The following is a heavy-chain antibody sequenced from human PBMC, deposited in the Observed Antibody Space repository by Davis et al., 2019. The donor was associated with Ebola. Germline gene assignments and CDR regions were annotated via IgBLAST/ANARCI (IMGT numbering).Heavy chain of an antibody. Sequence: GESLKISCAASGFTFSSYSMSWVRQAPGKGLEWVSSISRSNSYIYYADSVKGRFTISRDNAKNSLYLQMNSLRAEDTAVYYCARGATDFDYWGQGTLVTVSS. CDR3: ARGATDFDY. D-gene: IGHD1-26*01. J-gene: IGHJ4*02. CDR1: GFTFSSYS. CDR2: ISRSNSYI. V-gene: IGHV3-21*01.